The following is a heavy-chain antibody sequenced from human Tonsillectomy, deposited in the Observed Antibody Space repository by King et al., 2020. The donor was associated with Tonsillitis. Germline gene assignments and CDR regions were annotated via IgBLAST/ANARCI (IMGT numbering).Heavy chain of an antibody. CDR2: VYYSGST. CDR1: GDSISNYY. Sequence: VQLQESGPGLVKPSETLSLICTVSGDSISNYYWSWIRQPPGKGLEWIGYVYYSGSTNFNPSLKSRVTISVDTSKNPFSLKLKSVTAADTAIYYCARDPAVADTWGWFDTWGQGTPVTVSS. D-gene: IGHD6-19*01. V-gene: IGHV4-59*01. J-gene: IGHJ5*02. CDR3: ARDPAVADTWGWFDT.